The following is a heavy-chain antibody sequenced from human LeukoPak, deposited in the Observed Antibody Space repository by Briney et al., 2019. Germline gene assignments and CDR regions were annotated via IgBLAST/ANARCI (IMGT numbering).Heavy chain of an antibody. CDR1: GYTFTSYY. D-gene: IGHD3-10*01. Sequence: GASVKVSCKASGYTFTSYYMHWVRQAPGQGLEWMGIINPSGGSTSYAQKFQGRVTITADESTSTAYIELSSLRSEDTAVYYCASGGIYGSGSQFDYWGQGTLVTVSS. CDR3: ASGGIYGSGSQFDY. CDR2: INPSGGST. V-gene: IGHV1-46*01. J-gene: IGHJ4*02.